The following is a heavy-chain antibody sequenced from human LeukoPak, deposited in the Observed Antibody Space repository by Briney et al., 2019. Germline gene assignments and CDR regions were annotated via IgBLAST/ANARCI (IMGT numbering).Heavy chain of an antibody. CDR2: INIDGTTT. Sequence: GGSLRLSCAASGFTFTRYWMHWVRQVPGKGLVWVSRINIDGTTTNYADSVKGRLTVSRDNAKNTLFLQLSSLRVEDTAVYYCARDSYEVGATFDYWGQGTLVTVSS. CDR1: GFTFTRYW. V-gene: IGHV3-74*01. J-gene: IGHJ4*02. CDR3: ARDSYEVGATFDY. D-gene: IGHD1-26*01.